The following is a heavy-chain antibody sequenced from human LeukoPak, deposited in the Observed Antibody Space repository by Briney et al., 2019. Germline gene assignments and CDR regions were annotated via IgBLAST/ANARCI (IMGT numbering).Heavy chain of an antibody. CDR1: GGSFSGYY. CDR3: ARASYQLLLDY. V-gene: IGHV4-34*01. CDR2: INHSGST. D-gene: IGHD2-2*01. J-gene: IGHJ4*02. Sequence: SETLSLTCAVYGGSFSGYYWSWIRQPPGKGLEWIGEINHSGSTYYNPSLKSRVTISVDTSKNQFSLKLSSVTAADTAVYYCARASYQLLLDYWGQGTLVTVSS.